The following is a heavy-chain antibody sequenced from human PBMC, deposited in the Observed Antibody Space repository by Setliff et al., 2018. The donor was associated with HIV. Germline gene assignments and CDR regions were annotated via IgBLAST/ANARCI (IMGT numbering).Heavy chain of an antibody. CDR2: VSYDGSNK. CDR1: GFAFSDYS. V-gene: IGHV3-30*03. D-gene: IGHD3-10*01. Sequence: PGGSLRLSCAASGFAFSDYSIDWVRQAPGKGLEWVSVVSYDGSNKYYAESLKGRFTISRDNSRNTLYLHMSSLRAEETAVYYCARESYFYGSGSYPTYFQHCGQGTLVTVSS. CDR3: ARESYFYGSGSYPTYFQH. J-gene: IGHJ1*01.